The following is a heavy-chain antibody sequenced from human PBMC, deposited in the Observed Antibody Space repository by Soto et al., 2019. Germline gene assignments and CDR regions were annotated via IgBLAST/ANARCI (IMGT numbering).Heavy chain of an antibody. V-gene: IGHV3-30*18. Sequence: QVQLLESGGGVVQPGRSLRLSCAASGFTFSTYGVHWVRQAPGKGLEWVAVISSDGSEKYYAGSVKGRVSISRDNSKSTLYLQMDSLRAEDTAVYYCAKGAVTTSLYYFDYWGHGTLVTVSS. J-gene: IGHJ4*01. CDR1: GFTFSTYG. CDR3: AKGAVTTSLYYFDY. D-gene: IGHD4-17*01. CDR2: ISSDGSEK.